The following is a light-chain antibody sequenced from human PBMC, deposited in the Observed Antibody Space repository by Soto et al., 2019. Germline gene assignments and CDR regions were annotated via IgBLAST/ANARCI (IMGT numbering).Light chain of an antibody. CDR2: DAS. CDR1: QSFSSSY. J-gene: IGKJ5*01. CDR3: QQYGSSPPA. V-gene: IGKV3D-20*01. Sequence: EIVLTQSPATLSLSTRERATLSCGASQSFSSSYLAWYQQKPGLAPRLLIYDASSRATGIPDRFSGSGSGTDFTLTISRLEPEDFAVYYCQQYGSSPPAFGQGTRLEIK.